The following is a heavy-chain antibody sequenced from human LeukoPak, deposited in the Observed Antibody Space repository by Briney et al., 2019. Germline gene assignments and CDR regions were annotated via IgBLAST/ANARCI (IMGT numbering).Heavy chain of an antibody. J-gene: IGHJ4*02. CDR2: IQSNGRNK. CDR3: AKDKSMVRELDY. D-gene: IGHD3-10*01. V-gene: IGHV3-30*02. CDR1: GFSFSTYG. Sequence: GGSLRLSCAASGFSFSTYGMHWVRQAPGKGLEWLAFIQSNGRNKYYADSVKGRFTISRDNSKNTLFLQMNSLRAEDTAVYYCAKDKSMVRELDYWGQGNLVTVSS.